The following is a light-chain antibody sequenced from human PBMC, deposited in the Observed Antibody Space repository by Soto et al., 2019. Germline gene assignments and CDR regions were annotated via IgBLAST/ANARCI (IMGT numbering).Light chain of an antibody. CDR3: LQRNTLPIT. V-gene: IGKV3D-20*02. CDR2: GAS. Sequence: SVLTPSPGTLSLSPGERATLSCRASQSVSSSYLAWYQQKPGQAPRLLIYGASNRATGIPDRFSGSGSGTDFTLTISSLEPEDFGIYYCLQRNTLPITFGQGTRLEIK. CDR1: QSVSSSY. J-gene: IGKJ5*01.